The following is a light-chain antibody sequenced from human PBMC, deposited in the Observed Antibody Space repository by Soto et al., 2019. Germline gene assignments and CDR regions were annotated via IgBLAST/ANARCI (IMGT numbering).Light chain of an antibody. CDR2: LTS. CDR1: QSLRDSNGNTY. CDR3: MPGLRIPKT. V-gene: IGKV2-28*01. Sequence: IVLTQSPLSLPVTPGEPASISCRSSQSLRDSNGNTYLDWYLQKPGQSTQLLIYLTSNPASGVTDRCSGSESCTDFTLTISSVEAEDDGVDYCMPGLRIPKTFGQGPKVEIK. J-gene: IGKJ1*01.